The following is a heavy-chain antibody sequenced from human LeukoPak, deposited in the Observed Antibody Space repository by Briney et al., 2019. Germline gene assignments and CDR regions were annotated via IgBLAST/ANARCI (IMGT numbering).Heavy chain of an antibody. J-gene: IGHJ4*02. D-gene: IGHD3-22*01. CDR2: IRYDGSKK. V-gene: IGHV3-30*02. CDR1: GFIFSSYG. CDR3: AKGVHYYDSLDY. Sequence: GGSLRLSCAASGFIFSSYGMHWVRQAPGKGLEWVAFIRYDGSKKYYADSVKGRFTVSRDNAKNSLDLQMNSLRAEDTAVYYCAKGVHYYDSLDYWGQGTLVTVSS.